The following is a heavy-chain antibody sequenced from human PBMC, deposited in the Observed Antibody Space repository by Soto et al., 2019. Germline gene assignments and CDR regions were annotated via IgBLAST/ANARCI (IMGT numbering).Heavy chain of an antibody. CDR2: ISGYNGIT. J-gene: IGHJ6*02. V-gene: IGHV1-18*01. CDR3: ARESGYPAFYGMDV. D-gene: IGHD5-12*01. Sequence: QVQLVQSGAEVKKPGASVKVSCKASGYTFASFGSSWVRQAPGQGLPRMGWISGYNGITKYAQKFQGRLTQTTDTSTSTVYMELRSLRSQHAAVYYCARESGYPAFYGMDVWGQGTTVTVSS. CDR1: GYTFASFG.